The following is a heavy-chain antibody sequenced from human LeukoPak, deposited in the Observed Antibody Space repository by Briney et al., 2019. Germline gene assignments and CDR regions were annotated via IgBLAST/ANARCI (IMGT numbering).Heavy chain of an antibody. D-gene: IGHD6-13*01. Sequence: PGGSLRLSCAASGFTFSSYAMSWVRQAPGKGLEWVSAISGSGDSTYYGDSVKGRFTISRDNSKNTLYLQMNSLIAEDTAVYYCAKTRLLDSSSWSHGDYWGQGTLVTVSS. CDR3: AKTRLLDSSSWSHGDY. J-gene: IGHJ4*02. V-gene: IGHV3-23*01. CDR2: ISGSGDST. CDR1: GFTFSSYA.